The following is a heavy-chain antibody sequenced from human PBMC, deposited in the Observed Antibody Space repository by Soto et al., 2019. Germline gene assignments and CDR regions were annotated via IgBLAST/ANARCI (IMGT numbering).Heavy chain of an antibody. CDR3: ARMNVDSYQFYYAMDV. V-gene: IGHV2-26*01. Sequence: SGPTLVNPTEPLTLNCTVSGFSLTTGKMGVSWIGQPPGKALEWLAHIFSDNERSYSTSLQGRLTISKDTSGSQVVLSMTNVDPVDTATYYCARMNVDSYQFYYAMDVWGQGTTVTVSS. CDR2: IFSDNER. J-gene: IGHJ6*02. D-gene: IGHD4-17*01. CDR1: GFSLTTGKMG.